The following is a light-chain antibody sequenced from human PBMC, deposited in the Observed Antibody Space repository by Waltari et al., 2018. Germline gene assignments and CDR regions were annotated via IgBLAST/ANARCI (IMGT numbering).Light chain of an antibody. J-gene: IGKJ1*01. Sequence: EIVITQSPAPLSLSPGERAPLPCRASQSVSSNLAWYQQKPGQAPRLLIHGASTRATGIPARFSGSGSGTEFTLTISSLQSEDFAVYYCQQYNNWPPGAFGQGTKVEIK. V-gene: IGKV3-15*01. CDR3: QQYNNWPPGA. CDR1: QSVSSN. CDR2: GAS.